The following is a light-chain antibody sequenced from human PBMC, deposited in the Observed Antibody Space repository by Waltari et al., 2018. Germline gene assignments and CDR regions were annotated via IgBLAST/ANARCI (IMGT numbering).Light chain of an antibody. J-gene: IGKJ2*01. CDR3: MQVSQWPHT. CDR2: KVS. CDR1: HSLLCGDGNIY. V-gene: IGKV2-30*01. Sequence: EVVMTQSPVSLPVTLGQPASISCKSNHSLLCGDGNIYLNWLQQRPGQSPRRLIYKVSNRDSEVPDRFSATGSATDFTLKISRVEADDIGIYYCMQVSQWPHTFGPGTKLEI.